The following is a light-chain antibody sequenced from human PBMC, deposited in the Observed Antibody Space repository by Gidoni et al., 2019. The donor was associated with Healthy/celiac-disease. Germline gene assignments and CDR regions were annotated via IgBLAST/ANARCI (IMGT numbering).Light chain of an antibody. CDR2: GNS. Sequence: QSVPTQPPSASGAPGQRVTISCTGSSSNIGAGYDVHWYQQLPGTAPKLLIYGNSNRPSGVPDRFSGSKSGTSASLAITGLQAEDEADYYCQSYDSSLSGYVFGTGTKVTVL. CDR3: QSYDSSLSGYV. V-gene: IGLV1-40*01. CDR1: SSNIGAGYD. J-gene: IGLJ1*01.